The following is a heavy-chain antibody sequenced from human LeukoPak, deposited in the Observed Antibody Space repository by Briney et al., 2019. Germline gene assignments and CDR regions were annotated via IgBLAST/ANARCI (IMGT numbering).Heavy chain of an antibody. CDR3: ARAIRKEDYYYYMDV. Sequence: SETLSLTCTVSGGSISSGSYYWSWIRQPAGKGLEWIGRIYTSGSTNYNPSLKSRVTISADTSKNQFSLKLSSVTAADTAVYYCARAIRKEDYYYYMDVWGKGTTVTVSS. J-gene: IGHJ6*03. V-gene: IGHV4-61*02. CDR1: GGSISSGSYY. CDR2: IYTSGST.